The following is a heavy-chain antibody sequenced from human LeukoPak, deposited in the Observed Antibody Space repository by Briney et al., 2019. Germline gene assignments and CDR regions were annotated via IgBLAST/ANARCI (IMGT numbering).Heavy chain of an antibody. J-gene: IGHJ4*02. CDR2: ISAYNGNT. D-gene: IGHD3-10*01. V-gene: IGHV1-18*04. CDR1: GYTFSNYY. CDR3: AREPRIGGFGEYAN. Sequence: ASVKVSCKVSGYTFSNYYIHWVRQAPGHGLEWVGWISAYNGNTNYTQKLQGRVTMTTDTSTSTAYMELRCMRSDDTAVYYFAREPRIGGFGEYANWGQGTLVTVTS.